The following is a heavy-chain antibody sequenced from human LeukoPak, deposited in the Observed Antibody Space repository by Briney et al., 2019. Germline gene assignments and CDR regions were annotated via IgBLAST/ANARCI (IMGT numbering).Heavy chain of an antibody. CDR3: AGYCNGGDCSSVDY. CDR1: GFTFSSYG. D-gene: IGHD2-15*01. J-gene: IGHJ4*02. CDR2: IWYDGSNK. Sequence: GRSLRLSCAASGFTFSSYGMHWVRQAPGKGLEWVAVIWYDGSNKYYADSVKGRITISRDNSKNTLYLQMNSLRAEDTAVYYCAGYCNGGDCSSVDYWGQGTLVTVSS. V-gene: IGHV3-33*01.